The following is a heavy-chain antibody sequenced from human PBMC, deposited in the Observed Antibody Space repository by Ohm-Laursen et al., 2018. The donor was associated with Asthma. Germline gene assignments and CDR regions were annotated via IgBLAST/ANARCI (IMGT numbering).Heavy chain of an antibody. CDR1: TFTFSNHW. Sequence: SLRLSCAASTFTFSNHWMSWVRQLPGGSLEWVAKINPLGYEKYYMDSVRGRFTVSRDNAKNSLYLEMNSLRVEDTAVYYCVTDAWWSYVHWGLGTLVTVSS. V-gene: IGHV3-7*01. CDR3: VTDAWWSYVH. J-gene: IGHJ4*02. D-gene: IGHD1-26*01. CDR2: INPLGYEK.